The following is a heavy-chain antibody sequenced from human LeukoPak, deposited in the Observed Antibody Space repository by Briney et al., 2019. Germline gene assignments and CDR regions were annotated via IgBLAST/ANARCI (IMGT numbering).Heavy chain of an antibody. J-gene: IGHJ4*02. V-gene: IGHV3-23*01. CDR1: GFTFSSYA. CDR3: AKHSGAIALRETFAY. D-gene: IGHD1-26*01. Sequence: GGSLRLSCAASGFTFSSYAMTWVRQAPGKGLEWVSGISGSGGSTYYAASVKGRFTISRDNSKNTLYLQMNSLRAEDTALYYCAKHSGAIALRETFAYWGQGALVTVSS. CDR2: ISGSGGST.